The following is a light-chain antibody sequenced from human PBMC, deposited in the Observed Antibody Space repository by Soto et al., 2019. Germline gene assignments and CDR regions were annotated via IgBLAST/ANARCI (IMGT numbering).Light chain of an antibody. J-gene: IGKJ1*01. Sequence: DIQMTQSPSSLSASVGDRVTITCQASQSISTWLAWYQQEPGKAPKLLIHKASSLQSGVPSRFSGSGSGTDFTLTISSLHPDDFATYYCQQYNSYSPTFGQGTKVDNK. V-gene: IGKV1-5*03. CDR2: KAS. CDR1: QSISTW. CDR3: QQYNSYSPT.